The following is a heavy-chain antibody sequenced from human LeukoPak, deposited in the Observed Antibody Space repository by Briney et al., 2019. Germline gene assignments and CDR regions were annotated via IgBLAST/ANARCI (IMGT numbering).Heavy chain of an antibody. CDR2: ISSSGSTI. CDR3: ARVPVGLWFGELFPKGLDY. V-gene: IGHV3-48*03. J-gene: IGHJ4*02. CDR1: GFTFSSYE. D-gene: IGHD3-10*01. Sequence: PGGSLRLSCAASGFTFSSYEMNWVRQAPGKGLEWVSYISSSGSTIYYADPVKGRFTISRDNAKNSLYLQMNSLRAEDTAVYYCARVPVGLWFGELFPKGLDYWGQGTLVTVSS.